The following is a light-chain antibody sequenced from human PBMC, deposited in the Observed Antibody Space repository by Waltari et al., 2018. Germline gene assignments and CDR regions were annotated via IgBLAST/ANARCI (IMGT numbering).Light chain of an antibody. J-gene: IGKJ1*01. CDR3: QKYGTLPAT. V-gene: IGKV3-20*01. CDR2: DAS. Sequence: EIVLTQSPGTLSLSPGERATLSCRASQSVSSTLAWYQQKPGQAPSLLIYDASSRATGIPDRFSGSGSGTDFSLTISRLEPEDFAVYYCQKYGTLPATFGQGTKVEIK. CDR1: QSVSST.